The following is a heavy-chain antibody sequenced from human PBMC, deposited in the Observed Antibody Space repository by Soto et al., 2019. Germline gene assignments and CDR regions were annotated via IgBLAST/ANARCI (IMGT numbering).Heavy chain of an antibody. Sequence: QVQLVQSGAEVKKPGASVKVSCRASGYTFPSYGISWVRQAPGQGLEWLGWISAYNGNRNYAQKLQGRDTRTTDTSASTDYMELRSLRSDDTAVYYCARGSSGDYAYYGMDVWGQGNTVTVSS. D-gene: IGHD4-17*01. CDR3: ARGSSGDYAYYGMDV. J-gene: IGHJ6*02. CDR1: GYTFPSYG. CDR2: ISAYNGNR. V-gene: IGHV1-18*01.